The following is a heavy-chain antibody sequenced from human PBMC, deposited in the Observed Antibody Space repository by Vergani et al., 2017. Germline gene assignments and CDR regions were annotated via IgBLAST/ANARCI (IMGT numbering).Heavy chain of an antibody. CDR3: AKAKAAILDY. V-gene: IGHV3-49*03. J-gene: IGHJ4*02. CDR2: IRSKAYGQAT. D-gene: IGHD2-2*02. Sequence: EVQLVESGGDLVQPGRSLRLSCTASGFTFGYYAMDWFRQAPGQGLEWVGGIRSKAYGQATIYAASVKGRFTISRDDSKSIAYLQMNNLQTEDTAMYYCAKAKAAILDYWGQGALVTVSS. CDR1: GFTFGYYA.